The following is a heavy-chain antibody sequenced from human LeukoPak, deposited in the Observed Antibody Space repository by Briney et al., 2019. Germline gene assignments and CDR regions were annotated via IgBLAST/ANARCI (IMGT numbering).Heavy chain of an antibody. CDR1: GYTFTGYY. V-gene: IGHV1-2*02. J-gene: IGHJ4*02. CDR2: INPNSGGT. D-gene: IGHD2/OR15-2a*01. Sequence: ASVKVSCKASGYTFTGYYMHWVRQAPGQGLEWMGWINPNSGGTNYAQKFQGRVTMTRDTSISTAYMELSRLRSDDTAVYYCARSIGRLYYFDYWGQGTLVTVSS. CDR3: ARSIGRLYYFDY.